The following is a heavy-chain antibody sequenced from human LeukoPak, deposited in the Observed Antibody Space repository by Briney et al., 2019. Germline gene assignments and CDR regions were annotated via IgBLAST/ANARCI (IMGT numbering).Heavy chain of an antibody. CDR3: ARLRPGVDY. J-gene: IGHJ4*02. CDR1: GGSFSGYH. CDR2: INHSGST. Sequence: TSETLSLTCAVYGGSFSGYHWSWIRQPPGKGLEWIGEINHSGSTNYNPSLKGRVTISVDTSKNQFSLKLSSVTAADTAVYYCARLRPGVDYWGQGTLVTVSS. D-gene: IGHD3-10*01. V-gene: IGHV4-34*01.